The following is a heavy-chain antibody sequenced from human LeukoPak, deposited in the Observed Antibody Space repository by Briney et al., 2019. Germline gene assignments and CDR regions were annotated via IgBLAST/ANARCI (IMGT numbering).Heavy chain of an antibody. D-gene: IGHD3-16*01. CDR3: ARGVYYYYYMDV. Sequence: SETLSLTCTVSGGSISSYYWSWIRQPPGKGLEWIGYIYYSGSTNYNPSLKSRVTISVDTSKNQFSLKLSSVTAADTAVYYCARGVYYYYYMDVWGKGTTVTVSS. CDR2: IYYSGST. CDR1: GGSISSYY. V-gene: IGHV4-59*01. J-gene: IGHJ6*03.